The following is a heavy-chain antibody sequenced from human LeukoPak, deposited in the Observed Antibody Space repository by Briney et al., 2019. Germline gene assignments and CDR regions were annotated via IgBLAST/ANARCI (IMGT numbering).Heavy chain of an antibody. CDR3: ARHGGTLDYFDS. D-gene: IGHD1-26*01. CDR2: ISYGGAT. Sequence: PSETLSLTCSVSNGSISTYYWSWIRQSPGKGLEWIGYISYGGATTYNPSLKRRVTISVDSPKNHFSLRLTSLTAADTALYYCARHGGTLDYFDSWGPESLVTVSS. J-gene: IGHJ4*02. V-gene: IGHV4-59*08. CDR1: NGSISTYY.